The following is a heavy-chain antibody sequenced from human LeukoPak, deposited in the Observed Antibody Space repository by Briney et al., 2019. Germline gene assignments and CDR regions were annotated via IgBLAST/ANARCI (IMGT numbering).Heavy chain of an antibody. Sequence: SETLSLTCTVSGGSISSGGYYWSWIRQHPGKGLEWIGYIYYSGSTYYNPSLKSRVTISVDTSKNQFSLKLSSVTAADTAVYYCARTIAAAGFFRPWGQGTLVTVSS. CDR3: ARTIAAAGFFRP. D-gene: IGHD6-13*01. J-gene: IGHJ5*02. V-gene: IGHV4-31*03. CDR2: IYYSGST. CDR1: GGSISSGGYY.